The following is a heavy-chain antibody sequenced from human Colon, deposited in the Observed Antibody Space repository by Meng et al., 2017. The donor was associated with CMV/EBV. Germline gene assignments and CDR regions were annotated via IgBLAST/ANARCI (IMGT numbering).Heavy chain of an antibody. V-gene: IGHV4-39*07. CDR2: IHHTGPT. J-gene: IGHJ4*02. Sequence: GSLRLSCTVSGASLNNDNSFWGWIRQAPGKGLEWIGTIHHTGPTFYNPSFLNRVTISLDRSKSQFSLTLTSVTAADAAMYYCGRDRGRHSYTSSSDSWGQGTLVTVSS. D-gene: IGHD6-6*01. CDR3: GRDRGRHSYTSSSDS. CDR1: GASLNNDNSF.